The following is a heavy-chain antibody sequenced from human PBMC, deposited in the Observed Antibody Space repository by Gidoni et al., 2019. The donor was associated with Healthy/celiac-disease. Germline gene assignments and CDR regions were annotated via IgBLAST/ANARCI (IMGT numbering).Heavy chain of an antibody. V-gene: IGHV3-30*04. D-gene: IGHD1-26*01. Sequence: QVQLVESGGGVVQPGRSLRLSCAAFGFTFSSYAMHWVRQAPGKGLEWVAVISYDGSNKYYADSVKGRFTISRDNSKNTLYLQMNSLRAEDTAVYYCARDRGRSGAFDIWGQGTMVTVSS. J-gene: IGHJ3*02. CDR3: ARDRGRSGAFDI. CDR2: ISYDGSNK. CDR1: GFTFSSYA.